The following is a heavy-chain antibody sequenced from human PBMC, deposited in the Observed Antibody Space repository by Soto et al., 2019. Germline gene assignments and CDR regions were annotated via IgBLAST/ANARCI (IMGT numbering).Heavy chain of an antibody. CDR3: ARGWRFDP. D-gene: IGHD1-1*01. Sequence: SETLSVTCGVYGGSFSGYQWNWIRQSPGQGLEWIGEINHSGTTKYNPSLESRINLSVDTSKKQFSLKMFSVTAADTAIYYCARGWRFDPWGQGTQVTVSS. J-gene: IGHJ5*02. CDR1: GGSFSGYQ. V-gene: IGHV4-34*01. CDR2: INHSGTT.